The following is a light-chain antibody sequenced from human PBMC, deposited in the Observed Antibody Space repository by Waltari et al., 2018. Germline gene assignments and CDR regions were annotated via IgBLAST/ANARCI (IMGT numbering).Light chain of an antibody. V-gene: IGLV2-14*01. CDR1: RSAVGGSNY. CDR2: EVS. CDR3: SSYTSGSTHVV. J-gene: IGLJ2*01. Sequence: QSALTQPASVSGSPGQSITISCPGTRSAVGGSNYVPWYQQHPGKAPKLMIYEVSNRPSGVSNRFSGSKSGNTASLTISGLQAEDEADYYCSSYTSGSTHVVFGGGTKLTVL.